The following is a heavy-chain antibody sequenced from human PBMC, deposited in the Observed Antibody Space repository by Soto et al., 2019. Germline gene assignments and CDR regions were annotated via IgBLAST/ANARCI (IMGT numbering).Heavy chain of an antibody. CDR2: ISSSSSYI. J-gene: IGHJ4*02. CDR3: ARDLGDTAMVNAFDY. CDR1: GFTFSSYS. V-gene: IGHV3-21*01. Sequence: GGSLRLSCAASGFTFSSYSMNWVRQAPGKGLEWVSSISSSSSYIYYADSVKGRFTISRDNAKNSLYLQMNSLRAEDTAVYYCARDLGDTAMVNAFDYWGQGTLVTVSS. D-gene: IGHD5-18*01.